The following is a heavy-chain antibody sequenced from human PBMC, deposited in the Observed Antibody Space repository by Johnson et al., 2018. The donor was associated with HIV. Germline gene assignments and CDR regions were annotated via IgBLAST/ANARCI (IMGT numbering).Heavy chain of an antibody. CDR2: LFSVGDV. V-gene: IGHV3-66*02. CDR3: ARDGRDLVTRGSFDV. D-gene: IGHD3-9*01. J-gene: IGHJ3*01. Sequence: VQLVESGGGLVQPGGSLRLSCAASGITVGTNYMSWVRQAPGKGLEWVSVLFSVGDVYYADSVKGRSTISRDNSKNMVYLQMNSLRPEDTAVYYCARDGRDLVTRGSFDVWGQGTVVTVSS. CDR1: GITVGTNY.